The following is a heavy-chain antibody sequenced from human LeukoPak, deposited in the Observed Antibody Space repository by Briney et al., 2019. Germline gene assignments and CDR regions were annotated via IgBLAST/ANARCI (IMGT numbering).Heavy chain of an antibody. CDR2: ISSSGSTI. D-gene: IGHD2-2*01. J-gene: IGHJ6*02. CDR3: ARGPYIVVVPALYGMDV. CDR1: GFTFSDYY. Sequence: GGSLRLSCAASGFTFSDYYMSWIRQAPGKGLEWVSYISSSGSTIYYADSVKGRFTISRDNAKNSLYLQMNSLRAEDTAVYYCARGPYIVVVPALYGMDVWGQGTTVTVSS. V-gene: IGHV3-11*04.